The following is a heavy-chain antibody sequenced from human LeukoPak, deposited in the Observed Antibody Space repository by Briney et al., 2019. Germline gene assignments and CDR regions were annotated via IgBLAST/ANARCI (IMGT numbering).Heavy chain of an antibody. CDR2: IYHSGST. V-gene: IGHV4-38-2*01. CDR3: ATNYGSGSYYILVY. CDR1: GYSISSGYY. D-gene: IGHD3-10*01. Sequence: SETLSLTCAVSGYSISSGYYWGWIRQPPGKGLEWIGNIYHSGSTYYNPSLKSRVTISLGTSKNQFSLKLSSVTAADTAVYYCATNYGSGSYYILVYWGQGTLVTVSS. J-gene: IGHJ4*02.